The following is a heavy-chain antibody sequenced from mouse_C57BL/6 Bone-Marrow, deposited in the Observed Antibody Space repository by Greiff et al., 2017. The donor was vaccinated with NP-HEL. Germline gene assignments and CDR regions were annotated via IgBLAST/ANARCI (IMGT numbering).Heavy chain of an antibody. D-gene: IGHD1-1*01. CDR3: ARSPITTVVPYYFDY. CDR2: IRNKANGYTT. J-gene: IGHJ2*01. Sequence: EVKLEESGGGLVQPGGSLSLSCAASGFTFTDYYMSWVRQPPGKALEWLGFIRNKANGYTTEYSASVKGRFTISRDNSQSILYLQMNALRAEDSATYYCARSPITTVVPYYFDYWGQGTTLTVSS. CDR1: GFTFTDYY. V-gene: IGHV7-3*01.